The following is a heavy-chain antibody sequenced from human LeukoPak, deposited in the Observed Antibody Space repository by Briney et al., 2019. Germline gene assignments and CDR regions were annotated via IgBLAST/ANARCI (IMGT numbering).Heavy chain of an antibody. J-gene: IGHJ6*03. V-gene: IGHV3-30*03. CDR2: ISSDGSNK. D-gene: IGHD3-22*01. Sequence: GGSLRLSCAASGFTFSTYGMHWIRQASGKGLEWVAVISSDGSNKHYADSVKGRFTISRDNSRNTLYLQMNNLRTEDTAVYYCARERLYYYDSSGYYRDYYYMDVWGKGTTVTISS. CDR3: ARERLYYYDSSGYYRDYYYMDV. CDR1: GFTFSTYG.